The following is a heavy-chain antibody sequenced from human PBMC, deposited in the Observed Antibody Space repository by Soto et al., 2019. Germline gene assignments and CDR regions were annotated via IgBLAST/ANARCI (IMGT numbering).Heavy chain of an antibody. J-gene: IGHJ3*02. D-gene: IGHD3-22*01. Sequence: QVQLQQWGAGLLKPSETLSLTCAVYGGSFSGYYWSWIRQPPGTGLEWIGEINHSGSTNDNPSLKRRVTITVDTSKNQFSLKLSSVTAADTAVYYCARGSGIYDSSGLHGDAFDIWGQGTMVTVSS. V-gene: IGHV4-34*01. CDR1: GGSFSGYY. CDR3: ARGSGIYDSSGLHGDAFDI. CDR2: INHSGST.